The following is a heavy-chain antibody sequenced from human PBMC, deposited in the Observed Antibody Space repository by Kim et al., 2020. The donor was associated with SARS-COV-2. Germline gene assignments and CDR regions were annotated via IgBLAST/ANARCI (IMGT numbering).Heavy chain of an antibody. D-gene: IGHD2-15*01. J-gene: IGHJ6*02. V-gene: IGHV3-30*02. Sequence: SLKCRFTSSRDYSKNTLYLQMNSLRAEDTAVYYCAKHGGIFEIYTYYGMDLWGQGTPVTVSS. CDR3: AKHGGIFEIYTYYGMDL.